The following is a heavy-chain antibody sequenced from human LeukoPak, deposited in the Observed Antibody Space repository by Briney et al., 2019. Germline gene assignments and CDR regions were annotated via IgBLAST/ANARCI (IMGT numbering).Heavy chain of an antibody. CDR3: AKGLYGDTFLNWFDP. V-gene: IGHV3-23*01. Sequence: PGGSLRLSCAASGLTLNTYAMNWVRQAPGKGLEWVSAITGAGVITSYYADSVRGRFSISRDNSKNTVFLQMNSLRAEDTAVYYCAKGLYGDTFLNWFDPWGQGTLVTVSS. CDR1: GLTLNTYA. CDR2: ITGAGVITS. J-gene: IGHJ5*02. D-gene: IGHD2-21*01.